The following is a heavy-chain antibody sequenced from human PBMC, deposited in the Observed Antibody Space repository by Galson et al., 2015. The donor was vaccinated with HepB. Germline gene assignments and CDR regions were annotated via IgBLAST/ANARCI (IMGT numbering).Heavy chain of an antibody. CDR3: ARAPYCSSTSCYIGQSLHENWFDP. V-gene: IGHV4-4*02. CDR2: IYHSGST. J-gene: IGHJ5*02. CDR1: GGSISSSNW. Sequence: SETLSLTCAVSGGSISSSNWWSWVRQPPGKGLEWIGEIYHSGSTNYNPSLKSRVTISVDKSKNQFSLKLSSVTAADTAVYYCARAPYCSSTSCYIGQSLHENWFDPWGQGTLVTVSS. D-gene: IGHD2-2*02.